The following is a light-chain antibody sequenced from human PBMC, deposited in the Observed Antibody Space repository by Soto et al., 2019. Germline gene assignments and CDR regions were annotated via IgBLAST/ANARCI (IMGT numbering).Light chain of an antibody. CDR3: QQGKSFPLI. Sequence: DIQMTQSPSSVSASVGDRVTITCRASQDINKWLAWYQQKPGLAPNLVIYTASRLHGGGPSRFSGSASGTDFTLTISSLQPEDVATYYCQQGKSFPLIFGGGTKVEI. CDR1: QDINKW. J-gene: IGKJ4*01. CDR2: TAS. V-gene: IGKV1-12*01.